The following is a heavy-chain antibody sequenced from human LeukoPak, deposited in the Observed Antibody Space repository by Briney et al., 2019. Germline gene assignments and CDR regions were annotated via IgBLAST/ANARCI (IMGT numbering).Heavy chain of an antibody. CDR3: ARDTRYSPDY. CDR1: GFTFSGYW. V-gene: IGHV3-74*01. CDR2: IDSDGSTT. Sequence: PGGSLRLSCAASGFTFSGYWMHWVRQVPGKGLVWVSRIDSDGSTTNYADSVKGRFTISRDNAKNTLYLQMNSLRVEDTAVYYCARDTRYSPDYWGQGTLVTVSS. D-gene: IGHD1-1*01. J-gene: IGHJ4*02.